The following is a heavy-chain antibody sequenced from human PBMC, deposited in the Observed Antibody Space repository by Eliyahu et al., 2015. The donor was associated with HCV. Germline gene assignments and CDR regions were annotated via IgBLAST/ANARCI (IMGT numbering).Heavy chain of an antibody. CDR1: GFTFDIYA. J-gene: IGHJ5*02. CDR2: IDSDTGSI. V-gene: IGHV3-9*01. D-gene: IGHD1-1*01. CDR3: AKSLGNSWKEGWFDP. Sequence: EVQLVESGGGLVHPGRSLRLSCAASGFTFDIYAXHGVRQAPGKGLXWVSGIDSDTGSIGYTESVKGRFTISRDNAKRSLYLQMNSLRAEDTALYYCAKSLGNSWKEGWFDPWGQGTLVSVSS.